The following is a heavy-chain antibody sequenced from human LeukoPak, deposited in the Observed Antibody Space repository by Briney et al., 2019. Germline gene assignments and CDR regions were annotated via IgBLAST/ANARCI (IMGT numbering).Heavy chain of an antibody. Sequence: GGSLRLSCAASGFTVSSNYMSWVRQAPGKGLEWVSVLYSGGGAYYADSVKGRFTISRDNSKNTLYLQMNSLRAEDTAVYYCARESSDYGAGWFDPWGQGTLVTVSS. D-gene: IGHD4-17*01. J-gene: IGHJ5*02. CDR3: ARESSDYGAGWFDP. CDR2: LYSGGGA. V-gene: IGHV3-53*01. CDR1: GFTVSSNY.